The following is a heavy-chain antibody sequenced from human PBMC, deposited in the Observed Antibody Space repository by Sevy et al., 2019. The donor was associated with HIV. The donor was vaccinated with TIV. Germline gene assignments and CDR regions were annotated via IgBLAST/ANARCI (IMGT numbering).Heavy chain of an antibody. D-gene: IGHD2-21*01. J-gene: IGHJ6*02. Sequence: GGSLRLSCAASGFPFNDHAMHWVRQVPGKGLEWVSGVSWNSRNIGYAASVKGRFTSSRDNARHFLYLEMNSLRPDATALYYCAKDINRGCDGVNCYSYYYYFYGLDVWGQGTTVTVSS. CDR1: GFPFNDHA. CDR3: AKDINRGCDGVNCYSYYYYFYGLDV. V-gene: IGHV3-9*01. CDR2: VSWNSRNI.